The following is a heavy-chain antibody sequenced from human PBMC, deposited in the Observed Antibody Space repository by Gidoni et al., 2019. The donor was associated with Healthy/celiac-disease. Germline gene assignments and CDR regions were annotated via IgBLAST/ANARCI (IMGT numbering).Heavy chain of an antibody. J-gene: IGHJ3*02. V-gene: IGHV3-43*01. CDR2: ISWDGGST. CDR1: GFTFDDYT. Sequence: EVQLVESGGVVVQPGGSLGLSCAASGFTFDDYTMHWVRQAPGKGLEWVSLISWDGGSTYYADSVKGRFTISRDNSKNSLYLQMNSLRTEDTALYYCAKDSDYGDSGAFDIWGQGTMVTVSS. CDR3: AKDSDYGDSGAFDI. D-gene: IGHD4-17*01.